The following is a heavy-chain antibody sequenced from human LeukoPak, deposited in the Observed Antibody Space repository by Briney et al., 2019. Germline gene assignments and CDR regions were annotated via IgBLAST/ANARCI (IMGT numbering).Heavy chain of an antibody. Sequence: SETLSLTCAVSGYSISSGYYWGWIRQPPGKGLEWIGSIYHSGSTYYNPSLKSRVTISVDTSKNQFSLELSSVTAADTAVYYCARQVGYCSSTSCYFDYWGQGTLVTVSS. CDR2: IYHSGST. CDR1: GYSISSGYY. CDR3: ARQVGYCSSTSCYFDY. V-gene: IGHV4-38-2*01. J-gene: IGHJ4*02. D-gene: IGHD2-2*01.